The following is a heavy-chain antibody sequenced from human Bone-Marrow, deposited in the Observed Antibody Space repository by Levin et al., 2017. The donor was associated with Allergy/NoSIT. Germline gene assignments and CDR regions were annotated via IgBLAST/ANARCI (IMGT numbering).Heavy chain of an antibody. CDR1: GFTFSRYS. CDR3: ARPDCSGTSCYYFFDS. Sequence: GESLKISCAASGFTFSRYSMNWVRQAPGRGLEWVSYISRSSSTISYADSVKGRFTISGDNAKNSLYLQMNSLRDEDTAVYYCARPDCSGTSCYYFFDSWGQGTLVTVSS. D-gene: IGHD2-2*01. J-gene: IGHJ4*02. CDR2: ISRSSSTI. V-gene: IGHV3-48*02.